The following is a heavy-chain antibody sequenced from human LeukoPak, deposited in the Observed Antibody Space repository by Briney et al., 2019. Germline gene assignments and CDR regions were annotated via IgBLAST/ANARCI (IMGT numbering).Heavy chain of an antibody. V-gene: IGHV3-21*01. CDR2: ISSSGNFI. J-gene: IGHJ4*02. Sequence: PGGSLRLSCAASGFTFSRYSMNWVRQATGKGLEWVSSISSSGNFIYYADSVKGRFTISRDNAKNSLYLQMNSLRAEDTAVYYCARKNGLDYWGQGTLVTVSS. CDR1: GFTFSRYS. CDR3: ARKNGLDY.